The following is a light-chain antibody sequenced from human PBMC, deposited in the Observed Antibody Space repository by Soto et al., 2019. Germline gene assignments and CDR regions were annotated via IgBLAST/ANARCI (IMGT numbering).Light chain of an antibody. CDR2: TNS. Sequence: QSVLTQPPSASGPPRQRVTISCSGRASNIGSNFVSWYQVVPGTAPKLLIYTNSHRPSGVPDRFSGSRSGTSASLDISGLQSDYEADYFCATWDDNVKGPVFGGGTKVTVL. CDR3: ATWDDNVKGPV. CDR1: ASNIGSNF. V-gene: IGLV1-44*01. J-gene: IGLJ2*01.